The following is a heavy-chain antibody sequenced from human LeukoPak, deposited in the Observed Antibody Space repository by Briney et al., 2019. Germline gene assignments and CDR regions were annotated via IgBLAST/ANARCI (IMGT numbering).Heavy chain of an antibody. Sequence: SQTLSLTFAISGDSVSSNSAAWNWIRQSPSRGLEWLGRTYYRSKWYNDYAVSVKSRITINPDTSKNQFSLQLNSVTPEDTAVYYCAETGAAAGNDAFDIWGQGTMVTVSS. CDR1: GDSVSSNSAA. CDR3: AETGAAAGNDAFDI. D-gene: IGHD6-13*01. V-gene: IGHV6-1*01. J-gene: IGHJ3*02. CDR2: TYYRSKWYN.